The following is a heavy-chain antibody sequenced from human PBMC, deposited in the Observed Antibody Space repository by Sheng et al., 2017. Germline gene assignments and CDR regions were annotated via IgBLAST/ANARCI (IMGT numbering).Heavy chain of an antibody. D-gene: IGHD4-17*01. Sequence: QVQLVQSGAEVKKPGSSVKVSCKASGGTFSSYTISWVRQAPGQGLEWMGRIIPILGIANYAQKFQGRVTITADKSTSTAYMELSSLRSEDTAVYYCARSGHGDYGDYWGQGTLVTVSS. CDR1: GGTFSSYT. V-gene: IGHV1-69*02. J-gene: IGHJ4*02. CDR2: IIPILGIA. CDR3: ARSGHGDYGDY.